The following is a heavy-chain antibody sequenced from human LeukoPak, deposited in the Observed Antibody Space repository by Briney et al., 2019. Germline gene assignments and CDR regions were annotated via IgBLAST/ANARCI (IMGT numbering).Heavy chain of an antibody. D-gene: IGHD2-15*01. V-gene: IGHV3-30*03. CDR2: ISYDGSNK. J-gene: IGHJ4*02. CDR3: AREGYCSGDSCHPTPYYSDY. CDR1: GFTFSSYG. Sequence: GGSLRLSCAASGFTFSSYGMHWVRQAPGKGLEWVAVISYDGSNKYYADSVKGRFTISRDNAQSSLFLLMDSLRAEDTAVYYCAREGYCSGDSCHPTPYYSDYWGRGTLVTASS.